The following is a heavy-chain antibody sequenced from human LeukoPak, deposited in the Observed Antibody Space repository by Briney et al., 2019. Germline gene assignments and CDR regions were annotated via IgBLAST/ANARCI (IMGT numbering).Heavy chain of an antibody. Sequence: SETLSLTCTVSGGSVSSGSYYWSWIRQPPGQGLEWIGYFYYSENTNYNPSLKSRATISVDTSKNQFTLKRSSVPDADTAVYYCATEDFWGQGTLVTVSS. CDR3: ATEDF. CDR1: GGSVSSGSYY. CDR2: FYYSENT. D-gene: IGHD2-15*01. V-gene: IGHV4-61*01. J-gene: IGHJ4*02.